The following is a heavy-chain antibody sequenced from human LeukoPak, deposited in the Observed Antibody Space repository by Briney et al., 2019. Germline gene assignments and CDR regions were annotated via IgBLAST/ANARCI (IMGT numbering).Heavy chain of an antibody. J-gene: IGHJ4*02. CDR2: ISGGGGST. Sequence: GGSLRLSCAASGCTFTSYSMNWVRQAPGKGLEWVSTISGGGGSTYYADSVKGRFTISRDNSKNTLYLQVNSLRAEDTAVYYCAKGGKWDVTPFDYWGQGTLVTVSS. D-gene: IGHD1-26*01. CDR1: GCTFTSYS. CDR3: AKGGKWDVTPFDY. V-gene: IGHV3-23*01.